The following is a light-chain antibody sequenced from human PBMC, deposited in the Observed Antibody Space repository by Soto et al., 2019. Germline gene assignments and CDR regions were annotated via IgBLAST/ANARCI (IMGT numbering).Light chain of an antibody. Sequence: EIVMTQSPVTLFVPPVERATLSGMASQSVGTNLAWYQQKPGQAPRLLIFGASIRATGIPDRFSGSGSWTDFTLTISRLEPEDFAVYYCQQYGSSPRTFGQGTKVDI. CDR2: GAS. V-gene: IGKV3-20*01. J-gene: IGKJ1*01. CDR3: QQYGSSPRT. CDR1: QSVGTN.